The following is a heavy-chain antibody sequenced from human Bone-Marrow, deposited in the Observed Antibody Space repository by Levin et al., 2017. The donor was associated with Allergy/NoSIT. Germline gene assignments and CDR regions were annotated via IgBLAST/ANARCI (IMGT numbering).Heavy chain of an antibody. V-gene: IGHV3-74*01. J-gene: IGHJ3*02. CDR3: VREPPIVFDI. CDR1: GFTFSTYW. Sequence: GGSLRLSCAASGFTFSTYWMHWVRQAPGKGLVWVSRINIDGSSTAYADSVKGRFTISRDNTKNTLYLQMNSLRAEDTALYYCVREPPIVFDIWGQGTTVTVSS. CDR2: INIDGSST. D-gene: IGHD2-15*01.